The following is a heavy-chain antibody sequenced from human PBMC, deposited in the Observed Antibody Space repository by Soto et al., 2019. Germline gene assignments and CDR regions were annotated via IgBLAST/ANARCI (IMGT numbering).Heavy chain of an antibody. J-gene: IGHJ3*02. CDR1: GGSVSSGSYY. CDR3: ARDTGLTGYYYDSSGYYLTPRSAFDI. CDR2: IYYSGST. D-gene: IGHD3-22*01. V-gene: IGHV4-61*01. Sequence: QVQLQEPGPGLVKPSETLSLTCTVSGGSVSSGSYYWSWIRQPPGKGLEWIGYIYYSGSTNYNPSLKSRVTISVDTSKNQFSLKLSSVTAADTAVYYCARDTGLTGYYYDSSGYYLTPRSAFDIWGQGTMVTVSS.